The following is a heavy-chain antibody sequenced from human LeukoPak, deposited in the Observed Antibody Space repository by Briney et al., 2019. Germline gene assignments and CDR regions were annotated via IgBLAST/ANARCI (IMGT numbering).Heavy chain of an antibody. Sequence: GGSLRLSCAASGFTFSDYYMSWIRQAPGKGLEWVSYISSSGSTKYYADSVKGRFTISRDNAKNSLYLQMNSLRAEDTAVYYCARGRSVYYDFWSGPDAFDIWGQGTMVTVSS. V-gene: IGHV3-11*04. CDR3: ARGRSVYYDFWSGPDAFDI. J-gene: IGHJ3*02. CDR2: ISSSGSTK. CDR1: GFTFSDYY. D-gene: IGHD3-3*01.